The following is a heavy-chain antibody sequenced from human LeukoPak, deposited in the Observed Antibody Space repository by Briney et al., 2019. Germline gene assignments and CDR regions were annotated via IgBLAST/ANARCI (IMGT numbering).Heavy chain of an antibody. CDR2: IYSGGSK. J-gene: IGHJ6*03. CDR1: EFTVSSNY. CDR3: ARENYYYDSSGYYYIYYIDV. Sequence: GGSLRLSCAASEFTVSSNYMSWVRQAPGRGLEWVSVIYSGGSKYYADFVKGRFTTSRDNSKNTLYLQMNSLRAEDPAVYYCARENYYYDSSGYYYIYYIDVWGKGTTVTVSS. D-gene: IGHD3-22*01. V-gene: IGHV3-53*01.